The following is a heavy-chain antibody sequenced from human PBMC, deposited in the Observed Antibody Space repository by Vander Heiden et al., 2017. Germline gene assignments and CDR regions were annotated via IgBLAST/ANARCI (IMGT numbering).Heavy chain of an antibody. CDR1: GYTFTDYP. CDR3: ARKRMGPTNPFDY. V-gene: IGHV1-3*01. Sequence: QVQLVQSGAEVKQPGASVKVSCKASGYTFTDYPIHWVRQAPGQSLEWMGWIIPANGQRQYSRNFQGRLTITRDTSANTVYMELSSLTSEDTAIFFCARKRMGPTNPFDYWGQGSLVTVSS. CDR2: IIPANGQR. J-gene: IGHJ4*02. D-gene: IGHD1-26*01.